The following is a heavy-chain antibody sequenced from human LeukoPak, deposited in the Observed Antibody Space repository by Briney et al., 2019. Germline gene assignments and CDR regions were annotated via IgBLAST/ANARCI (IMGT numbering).Heavy chain of an antibody. J-gene: IGHJ4*02. CDR1: GFTVSSNY. Sequence: GGSLRLSCAASGFTVSSNYMSWVRQAPGKGLEWVLVIYSADTTYYADSVKGRFTISRDSSKNTLYLQMNSLRVEDTAVYYCASRVRLAGTESGFDYWGQGTLVTVS. CDR3: ASRVRLAGTESGFDY. V-gene: IGHV3-66*01. D-gene: IGHD6-19*01. CDR2: IYSADTT.